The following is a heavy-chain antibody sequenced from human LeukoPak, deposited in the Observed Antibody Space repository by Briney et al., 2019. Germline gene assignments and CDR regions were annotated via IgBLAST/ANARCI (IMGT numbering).Heavy chain of an antibody. CDR2: ISGSGDST. D-gene: IGHD3-22*01. Sequence: PGGSLRLSCAASGFPFSSNAMSWVRQAPGKGLEWVSAISGSGDSTFYADSVKGRFTISRDNSKNTLYLQMNSLRAEDTAVYYCARHTGSGYYYGNWGQGTLVTVSS. CDR3: ARHTGSGYYYGN. J-gene: IGHJ4*02. V-gene: IGHV3-23*01. CDR1: GFPFSSNA.